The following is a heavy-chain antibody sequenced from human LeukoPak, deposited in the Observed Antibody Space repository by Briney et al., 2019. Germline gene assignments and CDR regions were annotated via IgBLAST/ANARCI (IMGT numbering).Heavy chain of an antibody. CDR3: ARGSYSSSWPPNDY. V-gene: IGHV3-20*04. CDR2: INWNGGST. CDR1: GFTFDDYG. Sequence: PGGSLRLSCAASGFTFDDYGMSWVRQAPGKGLEWVSGINWNGGSTGYTDSVKGRFTISRDNAKNSLYLQMNSLRAEDTALCYCARGSYSSSWPPNDYWGQGTLVTVSS. J-gene: IGHJ4*02. D-gene: IGHD6-13*01.